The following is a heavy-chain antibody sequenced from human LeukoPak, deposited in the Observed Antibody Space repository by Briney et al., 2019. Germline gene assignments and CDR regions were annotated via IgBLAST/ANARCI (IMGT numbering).Heavy chain of an antibody. Sequence: GGSLRLSCAASGFTFSSYAMHWVRQAPGKGLEWVAVISYDGSNKYYADSVKGRFTISRDNSKNTLYLQMNSLRAEGTAVYYCARGGQSGSGTGPYWGQGTLVTVSS. CDR2: ISYDGSNK. D-gene: IGHD1-26*01. CDR1: GFTFSSYA. V-gene: IGHV3-30-3*01. CDR3: ARGGQSGSGTGPY. J-gene: IGHJ4*02.